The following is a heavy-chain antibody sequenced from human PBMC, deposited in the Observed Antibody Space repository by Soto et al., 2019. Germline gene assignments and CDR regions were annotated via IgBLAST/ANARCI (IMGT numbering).Heavy chain of an antibody. Sequence: SETLSLTCTVSGGSISSYYWSWIRQPPGKGLEWIGYIYYSGSTNYNPSLKSRVTISVDTSKNQFSLKLSSVTAADTAVYYCARRRDYCSGGSCYSPNAAFDIWGQGTMVTVSS. D-gene: IGHD2-15*01. CDR3: ARRRDYCSGGSCYSPNAAFDI. CDR2: IYYSGST. V-gene: IGHV4-59*08. J-gene: IGHJ3*02. CDR1: GGSISSYY.